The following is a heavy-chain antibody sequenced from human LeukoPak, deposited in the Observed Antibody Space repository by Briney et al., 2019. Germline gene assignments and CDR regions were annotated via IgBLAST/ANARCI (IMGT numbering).Heavy chain of an antibody. CDR1: GGSISSYY. Sequence: PSETLSLTCTVSGGSISSYYWGWIRQPPGKGLEWIGSIYYSGSTYYNPSLKSRVTISVDTSKNQFSLKLSSVTAADTAVYYCARVNFDWLSRKPTNWYFDLWGRGTLVTVSS. D-gene: IGHD3-9*01. CDR3: ARVNFDWLSRKPTNWYFDL. CDR2: IYYSGST. J-gene: IGHJ2*01. V-gene: IGHV4-39*07.